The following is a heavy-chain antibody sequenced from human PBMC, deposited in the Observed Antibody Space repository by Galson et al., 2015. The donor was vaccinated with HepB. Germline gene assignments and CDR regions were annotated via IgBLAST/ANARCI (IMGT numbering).Heavy chain of an antibody. V-gene: IGHV1-18*04. CDR2: ISAYNGNT. CDR1: GCTFTSYG. CDR3: ARGYSSGFFLVASYNWFDP. Sequence: SVKVSCKASGCTFTSYGISWVRQAPGQGLEWMGWISAYNGNTNYAQKLQGRVTMTTDTSTSTAYMELRSLRSDDTAVYYCARGYSSGFFLVASYNWFDPWGQGTLVTVSS. J-gene: IGHJ5*02. D-gene: IGHD6-19*01.